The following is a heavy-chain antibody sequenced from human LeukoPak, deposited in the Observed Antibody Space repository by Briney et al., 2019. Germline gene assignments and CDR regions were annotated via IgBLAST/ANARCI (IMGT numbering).Heavy chain of an antibody. D-gene: IGHD2-2*01. CDR1: GGSISSYY. Sequence: PSETLSLTCTVSGGSISSYYWSWIRQPPGKGLEWIGYIYYSGSTNYNPSLKSRVTISVDTSKNQFSLKLSSVTAADTAVYYCARRAVVVPAARGYYYYYMDVSGKGTTVTVSS. CDR2: IYYSGST. CDR3: ARRAVVVPAARGYYYYYMDV. J-gene: IGHJ6*03. V-gene: IGHV4-59*01.